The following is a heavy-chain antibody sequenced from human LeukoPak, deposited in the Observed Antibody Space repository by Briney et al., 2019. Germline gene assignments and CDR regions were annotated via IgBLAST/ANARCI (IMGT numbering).Heavy chain of an antibody. V-gene: IGHV3-23*01. CDR2: ISGGSGYT. Sequence: GGSLRLSCPVSGLNSGFTFTIYAMAWVRQAPGQGLEWVSGISGGSGYTYYADSVKGLFTISRDNSKNTVYVLMSSLRAEDTAVYFCAKREYYRDGISYYFYFDHWGQGTLVTVSS. CDR1: GLNSGFTFTIYA. CDR3: AKREYYRDGISYYFYFDH. D-gene: IGHD3-22*01. J-gene: IGHJ4*02.